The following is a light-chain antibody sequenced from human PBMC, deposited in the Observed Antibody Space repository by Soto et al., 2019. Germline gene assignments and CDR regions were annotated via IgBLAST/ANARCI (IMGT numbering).Light chain of an antibody. CDR1: SSDVGGYNY. CDR3: SSYTSSSTLEVV. CDR2: DVS. V-gene: IGLV2-14*01. Sequence: QSVLTQPASVSGSPGQSITISCTGTSSDVGGYNYVSWYHQHPGKAPKLMIYDVSNRPSGVSNRFSGSKSGNTASLTISGLQAEDEADYSCSSYTSSSTLEVVFGGGTKLTVL. J-gene: IGLJ2*01.